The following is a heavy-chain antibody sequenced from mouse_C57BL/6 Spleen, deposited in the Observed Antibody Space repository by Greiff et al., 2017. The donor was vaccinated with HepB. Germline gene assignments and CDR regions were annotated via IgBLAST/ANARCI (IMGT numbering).Heavy chain of an antibody. V-gene: IGHV14-4*01. CDR3: TFYSFDY. CDR1: GFNIKDDY. J-gene: IGHJ2*01. Sequence: EVQLQQSGAELVRPGASVKLSCTASGFNIKDDYMHWVKQRPEQGLEWIGWIDPENGDTEYASKFQGKATITADTSSNTAYLQLSSLTSEDTAVYYCTFYSFDYWGQGTTLTVSS. CDR2: IDPENGDT. D-gene: IGHD2-12*01.